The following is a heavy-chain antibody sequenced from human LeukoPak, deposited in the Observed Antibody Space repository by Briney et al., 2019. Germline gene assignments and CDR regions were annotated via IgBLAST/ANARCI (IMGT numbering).Heavy chain of an antibody. D-gene: IGHD3-22*01. CDR1: GFTFSSYS. V-gene: IGHV3-21*01. CDR3: ARAKVDYYDSSGYYPFDY. J-gene: IGHJ4*02. CDR2: ISSSGSYI. Sequence: PGGSLRLSCAASGFTFSSYSMNWVRQAPGKGPEWVSSISSSGSYIYYADSVKGRFTIARDNAKNSLYLQMNSLRGEDTAVYYCARAKVDYYDSSGYYPFDYRGQGTLVTVSS.